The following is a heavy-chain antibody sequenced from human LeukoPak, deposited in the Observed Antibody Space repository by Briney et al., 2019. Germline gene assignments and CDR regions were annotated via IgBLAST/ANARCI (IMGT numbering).Heavy chain of an antibody. V-gene: IGHV1-2*02. Sequence: AAVKVSCKTSGYTFTSCAISWVRQAPGQGLEWMGWINPNSGGTNYAQKFQGRVTMTRDTSISTAYMELNRLRSDDTAVYYCARDRFRLPFDYWGQGTLVTVSS. CDR1: GYTFTSCA. D-gene: IGHD3-16*02. J-gene: IGHJ4*02. CDR2: INPNSGGT. CDR3: ARDRFRLPFDY.